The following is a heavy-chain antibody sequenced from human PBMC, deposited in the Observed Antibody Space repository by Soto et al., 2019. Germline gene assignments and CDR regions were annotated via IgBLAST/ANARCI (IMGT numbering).Heavy chain of an antibody. V-gene: IGHV1-2*02. Sequence: AAVKVSCKASGYTFTGYYMHWVRQAPGQGLEWMGWINPNSGGTNYAQKFQGRVTMTRDTSISTAYMELSRLRFDDTAVYYCARDYPPDYYDSSGYYFGGWFDLWGQGTLVTVSS. CDR1: GYTFTGYY. CDR2: INPNSGGT. D-gene: IGHD3-22*01. CDR3: ARDYPPDYYDSSGYYFGGWFDL. J-gene: IGHJ5*02.